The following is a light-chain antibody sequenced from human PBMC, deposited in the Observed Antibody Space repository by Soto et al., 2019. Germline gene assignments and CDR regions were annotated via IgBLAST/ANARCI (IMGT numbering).Light chain of an antibody. Sequence: QSVLTQPASVSGSPGRSITISCSGTSSDVGGYNYVFWYQHHPGKAPKLMIYDVSNRPSGVSNRFSGSKSGNTASLTISGLQAEDEADYYCSSYTSSSTYVFGTGTKVTVL. J-gene: IGLJ1*01. CDR1: SSDVGGYNY. CDR2: DVS. V-gene: IGLV2-14*03. CDR3: SSYTSSSTYV.